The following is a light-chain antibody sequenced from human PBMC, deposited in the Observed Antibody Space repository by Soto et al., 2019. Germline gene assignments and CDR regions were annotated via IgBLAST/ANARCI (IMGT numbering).Light chain of an antibody. CDR2: ANT. Sequence: QCLLTQPPSVSGAPGQRVTISCPGSSSNIGAGFDVHWYQQLPGTAPRLLIYANTKRPSGVPDRFSGCRSGTSISLAITGLRAEDEADYFCQSYDSSLSGYVFGTGTKVTVL. CDR3: QSYDSSLSGYV. V-gene: IGLV1-40*01. CDR1: SSNIGAGFD. J-gene: IGLJ1*01.